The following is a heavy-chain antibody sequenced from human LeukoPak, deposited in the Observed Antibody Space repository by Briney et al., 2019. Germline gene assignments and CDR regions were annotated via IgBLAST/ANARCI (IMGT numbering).Heavy chain of an antibody. D-gene: IGHD6-19*01. CDR3: ARDHGSGWYSLDY. CDR1: GGSISSYY. Sequence: PSETLSLTCTVSGGSISSYYWSWIRQPPGKGLEWIGYIYYSGSTNYNPSLKSRVTISVDTSKNQFSLKLSSVTAADTALYYCARDHGSGWYSLDYWGQGTLVTVSS. V-gene: IGHV4-59*01. CDR2: IYYSGST. J-gene: IGHJ4*02.